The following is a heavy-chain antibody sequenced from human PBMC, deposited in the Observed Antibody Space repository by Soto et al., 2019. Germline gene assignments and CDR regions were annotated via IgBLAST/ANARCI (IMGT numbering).Heavy chain of an antibody. J-gene: IGHJ4*02. CDR3: ARDNKGSYDFWSGRFDY. CDR2: ISSSSSYI. Sequence: GGSLRLSCAASGFTFSSYSMNWVRQAPGKGLEWVSSISSSSSYIYYADSVKGRFTISRDNAKNSLYLQMNSLRAEDTAVYYCARDNKGSYDFWSGRFDYWGQGTLVTVSS. CDR1: GFTFSSYS. D-gene: IGHD3-3*01. V-gene: IGHV3-21*01.